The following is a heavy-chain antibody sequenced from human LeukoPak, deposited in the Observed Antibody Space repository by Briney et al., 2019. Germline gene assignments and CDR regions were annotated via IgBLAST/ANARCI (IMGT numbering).Heavy chain of an antibody. CDR1: GFTFSSYA. J-gene: IGHJ3*02. CDR2: VGGGGGST. Sequence: GGSLRLSCAASGFTFSSYAMSWVRQAPGKGLEWVSTVGGGGGSTLTADSVKGRFTISRDNSKNTLYLQMNSLRAEGTAVYYCARYYYGSGSYRLEAFYIWGQGTMVTVSS. CDR3: ARYYYGSGSYRLEAFYI. D-gene: IGHD3-10*01. V-gene: IGHV3-23*01.